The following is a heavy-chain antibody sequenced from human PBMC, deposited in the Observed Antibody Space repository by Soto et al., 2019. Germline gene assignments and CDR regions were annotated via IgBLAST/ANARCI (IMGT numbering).Heavy chain of an antibody. CDR3: AKDIALYYDSGENWFDP. CDR2: ISWNSGSI. D-gene: IGHD3-22*01. J-gene: IGHJ5*02. CDR1: GFTFDDYA. Sequence: GGSLRLSCAASGFTFDDYAMHWVRQAPGKGLEWVSGISWNSGSIGYADSVKGRFTISRDNAKNSLYLQMNSLRAEDTALYYCAKDIALYYDSGENWFDPWGQGTLVTVSS. V-gene: IGHV3-9*01.